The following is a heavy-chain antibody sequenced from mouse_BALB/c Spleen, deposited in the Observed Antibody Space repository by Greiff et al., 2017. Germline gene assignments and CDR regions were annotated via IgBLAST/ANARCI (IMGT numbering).Heavy chain of an antibody. J-gene: IGHJ2*01. V-gene: IGHV14-3*02. CDR1: GFNIKDTY. D-gene: IGHD1-1*01. CDR2: IDPANGNT. Sequence: EVQLQESGAELVKPGASVKLSCTASGFNIKDTYMHWVKQRPEQGLEWIVRIDPANGNTKYDPKFQGKATITADTSSNTAYLQLSSLTSEDTAVYYCAREYYGSLDYWGQGTTLTVSS. CDR3: AREYYGSLDY.